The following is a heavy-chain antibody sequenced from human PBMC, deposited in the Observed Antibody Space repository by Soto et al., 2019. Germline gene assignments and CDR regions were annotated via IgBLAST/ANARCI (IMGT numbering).Heavy chain of an antibody. CDR3: ARDRADYYYDSSGYLFDY. J-gene: IGHJ4*02. Sequence: PGGSLRLSCAASGFTFSSYEMNWVRQAPGKWLEWVSYISSSGSTIYYADSVKGRFTISRDNAKNPLYLQMNSPRAEDTAVYYCARDRADYYYDSSGYLFDYWGQGXLVTVYS. CDR2: ISSSGSTI. V-gene: IGHV3-48*03. D-gene: IGHD3-22*01. CDR1: GFTFSSYE.